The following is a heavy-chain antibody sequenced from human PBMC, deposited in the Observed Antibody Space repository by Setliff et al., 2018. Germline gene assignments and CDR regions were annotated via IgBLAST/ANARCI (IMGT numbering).Heavy chain of an antibody. Sequence: SLRLSCAASGFTFSSYWMSWVRQAPGKGLEWVANIKQDGSEKYYVDSVKGRFTISRDNAKNSLYLQMNSLRAEDTAVYYCARDTYYNFWSGYYIASDYWGQGTLVTVSS. V-gene: IGHV3-7*01. CDR2: IKQDGSEK. J-gene: IGHJ4*02. D-gene: IGHD3-3*01. CDR1: GFTFSSYW. CDR3: ARDTYYNFWSGYYIASDY.